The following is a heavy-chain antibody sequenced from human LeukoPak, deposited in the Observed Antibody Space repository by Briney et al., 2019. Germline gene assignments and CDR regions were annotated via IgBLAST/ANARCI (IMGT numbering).Heavy chain of an antibody. CDR2: IIPILGIA. D-gene: IGHD3-3*01. J-gene: IGHJ4*02. CDR1: GGTFSSYA. Sequence: ASVKVSCKASGGTFSSYAISWVRQAPGQGLEWMGRIIPILGIANYAQKFQGRVTITADKYTSTAYMELSGLRSEDTAVYYCARGATDFWSGYLDYWGQGTLVTVSS. V-gene: IGHV1-69*04. CDR3: ARGATDFWSGYLDY.